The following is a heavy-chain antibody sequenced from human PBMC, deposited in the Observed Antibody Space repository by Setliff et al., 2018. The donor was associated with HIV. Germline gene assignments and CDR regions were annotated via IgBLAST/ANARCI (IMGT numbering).Heavy chain of an antibody. D-gene: IGHD3-3*01. CDR3: ARVLMYYDFWSGYLEDWFDP. Sequence: PSETLSLTCAVYGGSFSGYYWSWIRQPPGKGLEWIGEINHSGNTNYNPSLKSRLAISVDTSKNQFSLKLNSVTAADTAVYYCARVLMYYDFWSGYLEDWFDPWGQGTLVTVSS. CDR1: GGSFSGYY. J-gene: IGHJ5*02. CDR2: INHSGNT. V-gene: IGHV4-34*01.